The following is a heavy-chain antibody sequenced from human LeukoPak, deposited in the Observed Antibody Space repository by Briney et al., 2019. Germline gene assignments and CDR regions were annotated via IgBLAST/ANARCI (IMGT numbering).Heavy chain of an antibody. Sequence: GGSLRLSCAASGFTFSGSWMDWVRQAPGKGLEWVANINQDGSETYYVDSAKGRFTISRDNAKNSLYLQMDSLRVEDTAMYYCTKALDFWGTGTRVTVSS. V-gene: IGHV3-7*01. CDR1: GFTFSGSW. CDR3: TKALDF. J-gene: IGHJ4*02. CDR2: INQDGSET.